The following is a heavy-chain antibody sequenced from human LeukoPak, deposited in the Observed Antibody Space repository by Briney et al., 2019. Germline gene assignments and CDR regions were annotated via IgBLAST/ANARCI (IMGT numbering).Heavy chain of an antibody. Sequence: SETLSLTCSVSGGSIRTYYWSWIRQPAGKGLEWIGRIYTSGNTNYNPPLKRRLTMSIDTAANHFSLRLTSVTAADTAVYFCARGSSSSGWEGFDYWGQGALVTVSS. V-gene: IGHV4-4*07. CDR3: ARGSSSSGWEGFDY. CDR2: IYTSGNT. J-gene: IGHJ4*02. D-gene: IGHD6-19*01. CDR1: GGSIRTYY.